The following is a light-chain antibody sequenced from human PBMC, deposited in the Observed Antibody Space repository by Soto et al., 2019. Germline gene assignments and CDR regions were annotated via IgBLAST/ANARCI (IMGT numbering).Light chain of an antibody. V-gene: IGKV4-1*01. CDR2: WAS. Sequence: DIVLTQSPDSLAVSLGGRATIKCKSSQSVLYSSNGKNYLAWYQQKPGQPPNPLIYWASTRRSGVPDRFNGSGSGTDFTLTISSLQAEDVAVYYCQQYDTLPITFGQGTRLEIK. CDR1: QSVLYSSNGKNY. J-gene: IGKJ5*01. CDR3: QQYDTLPIT.